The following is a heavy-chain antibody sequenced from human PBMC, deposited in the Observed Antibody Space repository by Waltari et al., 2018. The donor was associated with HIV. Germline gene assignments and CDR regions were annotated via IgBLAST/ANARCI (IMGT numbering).Heavy chain of an antibody. J-gene: IGHJ2*01. V-gene: IGHV4-38-2*02. CDR1: GYSISNIYY. CDR2: IQHSASS. D-gene: IGHD6-19*01. CDR3: VRDQGYSRGPPWYFDL. Sequence: QVQLQESGPGLVKPSETLSLTCAVSGYSISNIYYWGWVRQPPGKGLEWIGTIQHSASSYYTPSLKSRVTMSVDTSKNQFSLKLSSVIAADTAVYYCVRDQGYSRGPPWYFDLWGRGTLVTVSS.